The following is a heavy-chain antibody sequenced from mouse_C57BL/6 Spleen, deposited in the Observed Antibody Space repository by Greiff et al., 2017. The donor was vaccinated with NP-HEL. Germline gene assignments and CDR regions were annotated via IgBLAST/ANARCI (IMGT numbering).Heavy chain of an antibody. CDR2: IYPGDGDT. J-gene: IGHJ2*01. CDR3: AGTTVVATDY. D-gene: IGHD1-1*01. Sequence: QVQLQQSGPELVKPGASVKISCKASGYAFSSSWMNWVKQRPGKGLEWIGRIYPGDGDTNYNGKFKGKATLTADKSSSTAYMQLSSLTSEDSAVYFCAGTTVVATDYWGQGTTLTVSS. V-gene: IGHV1-82*01. CDR1: GYAFSSSW.